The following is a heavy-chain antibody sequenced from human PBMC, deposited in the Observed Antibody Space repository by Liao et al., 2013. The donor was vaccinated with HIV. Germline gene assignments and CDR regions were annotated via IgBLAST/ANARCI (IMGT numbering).Heavy chain of an antibody. CDR3: ARDRYDKARPQIGFDS. CDR1: GDSMTSGIYY. J-gene: IGHJ5*01. CDR2: IYANGHT. D-gene: IGHD5-12*01. V-gene: IGHV4-61*02. Sequence: QVHLQESGPGLVQASQTLSLTCIVSGDSMTSGIYYWTWLRLPAGKGLEWLGRIYANGHTNYNPSLQSRLTLSVDTSKSQFSLKLTSVTAADTAVYYCARDRYDKARPQIGFDSWGQGTLVTVSS.